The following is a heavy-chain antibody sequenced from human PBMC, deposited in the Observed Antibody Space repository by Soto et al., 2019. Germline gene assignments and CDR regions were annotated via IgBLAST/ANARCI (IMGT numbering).Heavy chain of an antibody. J-gene: IGHJ6*02. V-gene: IGHV5-51*01. CDR2: IYPGDSYT. D-gene: IGHD1-1*01. CDR3: ARLGYELVYYYGMDV. Sequence: PGESLKISCKGSGYSFTSYWIGWVRQMPGKGLELMGIIYPGDSYTRYSPSFQGHVTISADKSFSTAYLQWSSLKASDTAMYYCARLGYELVYYYGMDVWGQGTTVTVSS. CDR1: GYSFTSYW.